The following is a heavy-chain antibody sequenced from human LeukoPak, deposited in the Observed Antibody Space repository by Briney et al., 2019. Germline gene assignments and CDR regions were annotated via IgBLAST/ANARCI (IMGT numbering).Heavy chain of an antibody. J-gene: IGHJ6*03. CDR2: ISSSSSSI. V-gene: IGHV3-21*04. CDR1: GFTFSSYS. Sequence: TGGSLRLSCAASGFTFSSYSMNWVRQAPGKGLEWVSSISSSSSSINNADSVNGRFTISRDNTKKSLYLQMNSLRAEDTAVYYCARVTMVRGLFYYYYYMDVWGKGTTVTISS. D-gene: IGHD3-10*01. CDR3: ARVTMVRGLFYYYYYMDV.